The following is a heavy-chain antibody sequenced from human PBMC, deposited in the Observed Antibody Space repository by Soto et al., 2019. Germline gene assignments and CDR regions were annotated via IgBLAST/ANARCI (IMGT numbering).Heavy chain of an antibody. CDR3: AGGRSSSLDLGFDY. D-gene: IGHD6-13*01. CDR1: GYTITSYG. J-gene: IGHJ4*02. CDR2: IIPIFGTA. Sequence: QVQLVQSGAEVKKPGASVKVSCKASGYTITSYGISWVRQAPGQGLEWMGGIIPIFGTANYAQKFQGRVTITADESTSTAYMELSSLRSEDTAVYYCAGGRSSSLDLGFDYWGQGTLVTVSS. V-gene: IGHV1-69*13.